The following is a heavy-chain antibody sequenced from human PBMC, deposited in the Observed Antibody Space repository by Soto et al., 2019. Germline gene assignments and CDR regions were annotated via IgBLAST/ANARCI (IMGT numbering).Heavy chain of an antibody. D-gene: IGHD4-17*01. CDR1: GFTVSSNY. CDR3: ARDVTAVGTGYGDPNAGAFDI. V-gene: IGHV3-66*01. CDR2: IYSGGST. J-gene: IGHJ3*02. Sequence: GGSLRLSCAASGFTVSSNYMSWVRQAPGKGLEWVSVIYSGGSTYYADSVKGRFTISRDNSKNTLYLQMNSLRAEDTAVYYCARDVTAVGTGYGDPNAGAFDIWGQGTMVTVSS.